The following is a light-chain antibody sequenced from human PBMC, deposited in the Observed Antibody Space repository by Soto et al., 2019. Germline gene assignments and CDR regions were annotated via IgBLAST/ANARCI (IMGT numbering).Light chain of an antibody. J-gene: IGKJ1*01. Sequence: DIQMTQSPSTLSGSVGDRVTITCRASQTISSWLAWYQQKPGKAPKLLIYKASTLKSGVPSRVSGSGSGTDFTLTISSLQAEDVAVYYCQQQYSSEWTFGQGTKVDIK. CDR1: QTISSW. CDR3: QQQYSSEWT. CDR2: KAS. V-gene: IGKV1-5*03.